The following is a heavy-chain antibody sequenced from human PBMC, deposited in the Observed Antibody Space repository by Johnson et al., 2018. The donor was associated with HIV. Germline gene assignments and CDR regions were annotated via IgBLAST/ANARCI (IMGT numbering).Heavy chain of an antibody. CDR1: GFTFSRFA. V-gene: IGHV3-30*04. CDR2: ISYDGSNK. Sequence: MQLVESGGGVVQPERSLRLSCATSGFTFSRFAMHWVRQAPGKGLEWVAVISYDGSNKYYADSVKGRFTISRDNSKNTLYLQMNSLRTEDTAVYYCATEARGVHGTLRFLEWSDGFDIWGQGTMVTVSS. D-gene: IGHD3-3*01. J-gene: IGHJ3*02. CDR3: ATEARGVHGTLRFLEWSDGFDI.